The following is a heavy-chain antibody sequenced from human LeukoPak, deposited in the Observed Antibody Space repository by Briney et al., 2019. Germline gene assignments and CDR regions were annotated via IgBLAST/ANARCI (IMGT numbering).Heavy chain of an antibody. CDR3: ARGGYSSSWYQFYYYYGMDV. D-gene: IGHD6-13*01. V-gene: IGHV3-11*04. CDR1: GGSISSGDYY. CDR2: ISGNSRNI. Sequence: LSLTCTVSGGSISSGDYYWSWIRQAPGKGLEWVAYISGNSRNIYYADSVKGRFTISRDNAKNSLYLQMSSLRAEDTAVYYCARGGYSSSWYQFYYYYGMDVWGQGTTVTVSS. J-gene: IGHJ6*02.